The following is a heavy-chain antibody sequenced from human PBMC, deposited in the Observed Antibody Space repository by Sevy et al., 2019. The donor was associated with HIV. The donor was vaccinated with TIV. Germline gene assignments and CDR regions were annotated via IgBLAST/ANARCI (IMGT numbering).Heavy chain of an antibody. J-gene: IGHJ4*02. Sequence: GGSLRLSCAASGFTFSSYNMNWVRQAPGKGLEWVSSVSGSSNYIYYAGSVKGRFIISRDNAKNTLYLQMNSLRADDTAVYYCASGPPDGSYDYFDYWGQGTLVTVSS. CDR1: GFTFSSYN. D-gene: IGHD1-26*01. CDR2: VSGSSNYI. CDR3: ASGPPDGSYDYFDY. V-gene: IGHV3-21*06.